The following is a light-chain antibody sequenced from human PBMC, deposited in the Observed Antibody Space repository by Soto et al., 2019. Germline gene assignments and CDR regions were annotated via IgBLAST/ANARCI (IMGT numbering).Light chain of an antibody. J-gene: IGKJ2*01. Sequence: DIVMTQSPLSLPVTPGESASISCRSSQSLLHSNGYNYLDWYLQKPGQSPQLLIYLGSNRASGAPDRFSGSGSGTDFTLKISRVEAEDVGVYYCMQALQTPYTFGQGTKLEIK. CDR2: LGS. V-gene: IGKV2-28*01. CDR1: QSLLHSNGYNY. CDR3: MQALQTPYT.